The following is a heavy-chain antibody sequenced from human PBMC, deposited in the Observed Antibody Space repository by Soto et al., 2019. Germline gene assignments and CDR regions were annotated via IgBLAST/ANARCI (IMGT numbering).Heavy chain of an antibody. D-gene: IGHD5-18*01. CDR1: GFTFSSYS. CDR2: ISSSSSTI. CDR3: ARDSGYSYGPPDY. V-gene: IGHV3-48*01. J-gene: IGHJ4*02. Sequence: EVQLVESGGGLVQPGGSLRLSCAASGFTFSSYSMNWVRQAPGKGLEWVSYISSSSSTIYYADSVKGRFTISRDNAKNSLYLQMNSLRAEATAVYYCARDSGYSYGPPDYWGQGTLVTVSS.